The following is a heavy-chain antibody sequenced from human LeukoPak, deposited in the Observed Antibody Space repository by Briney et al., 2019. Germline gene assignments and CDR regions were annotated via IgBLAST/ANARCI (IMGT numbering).Heavy chain of an antibody. Sequence: GGSLRLSCAASGFTFSSYGMHWVRQAPGKGLEWEAVIWYDGSNKYYADSVKGRFTISRDNSKNTLYLQMNSLRAEDTAVYYCARARSGWYLGQFDYWGQGTLVTVSS. CDR1: GFTFSSYG. D-gene: IGHD6-19*01. CDR3: ARARSGWYLGQFDY. V-gene: IGHV3-33*01. J-gene: IGHJ4*02. CDR2: IWYDGSNK.